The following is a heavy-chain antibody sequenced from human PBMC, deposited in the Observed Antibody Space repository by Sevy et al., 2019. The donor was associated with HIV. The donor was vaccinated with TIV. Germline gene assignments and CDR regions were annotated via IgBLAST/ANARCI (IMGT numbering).Heavy chain of an antibody. CDR1: GFIFSNYA. CDR3: ARDPTFSSDTRGYYPFDS. D-gene: IGHD3-22*01. CDR2: ISYDGSNK. Sequence: GGSLRLSCAASGFIFSNYAIHWVRRAPGKGLEWVAFISYDGSNKHYAASVKGRFTISRDNSRNTLFLQMNSLRLDDPAVYYCARDPTFSSDTRGYYPFDSWGQGTLVTVSS. V-gene: IGHV3-30*04. J-gene: IGHJ4*02.